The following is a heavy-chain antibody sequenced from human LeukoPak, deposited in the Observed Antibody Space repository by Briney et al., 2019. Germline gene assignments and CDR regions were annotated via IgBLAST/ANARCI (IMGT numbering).Heavy chain of an antibody. CDR2: IYYSGST. D-gene: IGHD6-13*01. J-gene: IGHJ4*02. Sequence: SETLSLTCTVSGGSISSSSYYWGWIRQPPGKGLEWIGSIYYSGSTYYNPSLKSRVTISVDTSKNQFSLKLSSVTAADTAVYNCARRAAAGTFHFDYWGQGTLVTVSS. CDR1: GGSISSSSYY. CDR3: ARRAAAGTFHFDY. V-gene: IGHV4-39*01.